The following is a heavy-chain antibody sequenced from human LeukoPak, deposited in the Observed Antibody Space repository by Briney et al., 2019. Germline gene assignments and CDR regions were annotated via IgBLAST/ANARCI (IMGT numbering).Heavy chain of an antibody. D-gene: IGHD3-22*01. CDR2: INPNSGGT. CDR3: ARVKGGYRIIDY. CDR1: GYTFTGYY. V-gene: IGHV1-2*02. J-gene: IGHJ4*02. Sequence: ASVTVSCTASGYTFTGYYMHWVRQAPGQGLEWMGWINPNSGGTNYAQKFQGRVTMTRDTSISTAYMELSRLRSDDTAVYYCARVKGGYRIIDYWGQGTLVTVSS.